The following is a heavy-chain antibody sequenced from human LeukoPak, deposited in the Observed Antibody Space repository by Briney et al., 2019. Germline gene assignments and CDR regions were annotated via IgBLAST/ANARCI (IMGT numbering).Heavy chain of an antibody. CDR1: GFTFSSYG. J-gene: IGHJ4*02. V-gene: IGHV3-23*01. CDR2: ISGSGGST. CDR3: AKESYFYESSSDY. D-gene: IGHD3-22*01. Sequence: GGSLRLSCAASGFTFSSYGMSWVRQAPGKGLEWVSAISGSGGSTYYADSVKGRFTISRDNSKNTLYLQMNSLGAEDTAVYYCAKESYFYESSSDYWGQGTLVTVSS.